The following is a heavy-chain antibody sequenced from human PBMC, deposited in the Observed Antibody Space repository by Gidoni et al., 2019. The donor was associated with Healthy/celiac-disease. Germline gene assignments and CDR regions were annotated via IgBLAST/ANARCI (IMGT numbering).Heavy chain of an antibody. D-gene: IGHD3-10*01. Sequence: QVQLQQWGAGLLKPSETLSLTCAVYGGSFSGYYWSWIRQPPGKGLEWIGEINHSGSTNYNPSLKSRVTISVDTSKNQFSLKLSSVTAADTAVYYCARALIYNYYGSGRYYYYYGMDVWGQGTTVTVSS. CDR1: GGSFSGYY. CDR2: INHSGST. J-gene: IGHJ6*02. V-gene: IGHV4-34*01. CDR3: ARALIYNYYGSGRYYYYYGMDV.